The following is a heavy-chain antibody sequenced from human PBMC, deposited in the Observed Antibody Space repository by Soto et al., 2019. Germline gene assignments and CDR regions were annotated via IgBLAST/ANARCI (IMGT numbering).Heavy chain of an antibody. CDR1: GFTFSSYG. Sequence: QVQLAESGGGVVQPGRYLRLSCAASGFTFSSYGMHWVRQAPGKGLEWVAVIWYDGSNKYYADSVKGRFTISRDNSKTTLYLQMNSLRAEDTAVYYCARGGSHSLHDAVDIWGQGTMVTVSS. CDR2: IWYDGSNK. D-gene: IGHD1-26*01. J-gene: IGHJ3*02. CDR3: ARGGSHSLHDAVDI. V-gene: IGHV3-33*01.